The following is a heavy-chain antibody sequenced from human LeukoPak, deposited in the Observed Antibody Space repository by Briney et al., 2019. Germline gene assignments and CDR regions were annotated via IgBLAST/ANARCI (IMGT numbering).Heavy chain of an antibody. CDR2: IIPIFGTA. CDR3: ARGDRGWFDP. V-gene: IGHV1-69*13. Sequence: ASVKVSFQASGGTFSSYAISGVRQAPGQGLAWMGGIIPIFGTANYAQMFQGRVTITADESTSTAYMELSSLRSEDTAVYYCARGDRGWFDPWGQGTLVTVSS. J-gene: IGHJ5*02. CDR1: GGTFSSYA.